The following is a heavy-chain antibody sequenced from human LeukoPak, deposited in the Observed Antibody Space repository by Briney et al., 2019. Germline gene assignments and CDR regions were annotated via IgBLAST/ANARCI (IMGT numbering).Heavy chain of an antibody. V-gene: IGHV4-4*07. CDR1: GDSISSYY. J-gene: IGHJ3*02. Sequence: SETLSLTCTVSGDSISSYYCNWIRQPAGKGLEYIGRIYSTGSTNYNPSLKSRVTMSVDTTKNHFSLKLSSVTAADTTVYYCATTTSILAFDIWGQGTMVTVSS. CDR3: ATTTSILAFDI. D-gene: IGHD3-3*01. CDR2: IYSTGST.